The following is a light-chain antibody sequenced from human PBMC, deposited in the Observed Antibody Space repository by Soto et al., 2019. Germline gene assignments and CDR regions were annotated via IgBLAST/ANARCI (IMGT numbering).Light chain of an antibody. CDR2: EVS. CDR3: SSYAGSNNVV. CDR1: SSDVGGYNY. Sequence: QSVLTQPPSASGSPGQSVTISCTGTSSDVGGYNYVSWYQQHPGKAPKLMIYEVSKRASGVPDRFSGSKSVNTASLTVSGLQAEDEADYYCSSYAGSNNVVFGGGTKVTVL. J-gene: IGLJ2*01. V-gene: IGLV2-8*01.